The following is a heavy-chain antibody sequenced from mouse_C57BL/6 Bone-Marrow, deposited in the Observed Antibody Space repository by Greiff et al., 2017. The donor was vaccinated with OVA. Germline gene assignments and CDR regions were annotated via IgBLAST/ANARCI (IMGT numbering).Heavy chain of an antibody. CDR3: ARRWLLAWFAY. Sequence: EVQLQESGGGLVKPGGSLKLSCAASGFTFSDYGMHWVRQAPEKGLEWVAYISSGSSTIYYADTVKGRFTISRDNAKNTLFLQMTSLRSEDTAMYYCARRWLLAWFAYWGQGTLVTVSA. D-gene: IGHD2-3*01. CDR2: ISSGSSTI. V-gene: IGHV5-17*01. CDR1: GFTFSDYG. J-gene: IGHJ3*01.